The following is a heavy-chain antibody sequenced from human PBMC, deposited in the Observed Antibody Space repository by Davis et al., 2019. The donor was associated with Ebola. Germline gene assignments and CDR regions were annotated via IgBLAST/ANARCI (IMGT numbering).Heavy chain of an antibody. V-gene: IGHV3-23*01. D-gene: IGHD5-24*01. CDR2: ISGSGGST. CDR1: GFTFSSYA. CDR3: ATAPRETATTRQHYYYYGMDV. J-gene: IGHJ6*02. Sequence: GESLKISCAASGFTFSSYAMSWVRQAPGKGLEGVSSISGSGGSTYYADSVKGRFTISRDNSKNTLYLQMNSLRAEDTAVYYCATAPRETATTRQHYYYYGMDVWGQGTTVTVSS.